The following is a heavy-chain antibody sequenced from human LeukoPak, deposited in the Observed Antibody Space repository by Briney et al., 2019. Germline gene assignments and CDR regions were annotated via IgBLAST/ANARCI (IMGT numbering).Heavy chain of an antibody. CDR2: IYYSGST. Sequence: PSETLSLTCTVSGGSISSSSYYWGWIRQPPGKGLEWIGSIYYSGSTYYNPSLKSRVTISVDTSKNQFSLKLSSVTAADTAVYYCAIGSYDHPDYWGQGTLVTVSS. V-gene: IGHV4-39*01. J-gene: IGHJ4*02. D-gene: IGHD3-16*01. CDR3: AIGSYDHPDY. CDR1: GGSISSSSYY.